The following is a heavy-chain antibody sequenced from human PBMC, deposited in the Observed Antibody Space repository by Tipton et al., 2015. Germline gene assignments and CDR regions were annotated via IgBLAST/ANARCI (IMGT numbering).Heavy chain of an antibody. CDR1: GFTFSSYA. J-gene: IGHJ4*02. Sequence: SLRLSCAASGFTFSSYAMSWIRQASGKGLEWVSAISGSGASTNYADSVKGRFTISRDNSKNTLYLQMNSLRAEDTAMYYCAKDEVIPYYFDYWGQGTLVTVSS. CDR2: ISGSGAST. D-gene: IGHD3-16*02. CDR3: AKDEVIPYYFDY. V-gene: IGHV3-23*01.